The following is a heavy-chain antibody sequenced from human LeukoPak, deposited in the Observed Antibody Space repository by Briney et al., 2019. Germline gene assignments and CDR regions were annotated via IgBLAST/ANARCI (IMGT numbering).Heavy chain of an antibody. V-gene: IGHV4-34*01. D-gene: IGHD6-13*01. CDR1: GGSFSGYY. J-gene: IGHJ4*02. CDR3: ARGGIAAAQDY. Sequence: SETLSLTCAVYGGSFSGYYWSWIRQPPGKGLEWIGEINHSGSTNYNPSLKSRVTISVDTSKNQFSLKLSSVAAADTAVYYCARGGIAAAQDYWGQGTLVTVSS. CDR2: INHSGST.